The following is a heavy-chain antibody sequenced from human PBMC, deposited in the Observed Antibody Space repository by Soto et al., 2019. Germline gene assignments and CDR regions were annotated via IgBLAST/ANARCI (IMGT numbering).Heavy chain of an antibody. V-gene: IGHV1-3*01. CDR2: INAGNGNT. Sequence: GASVKVSCKASGYTFTSYAMHWVRQAPGQRLEWMGWINAGNGNTKYSQKFQGRVTITRDTSASTAYMELSSLRSEDTAVYYCAREVSDSSGWPNNYYYYYGMDVWGQGTTVTVSS. CDR1: GYTFTSYA. D-gene: IGHD6-19*01. CDR3: AREVSDSSGWPNNYYYYYGMDV. J-gene: IGHJ6*02.